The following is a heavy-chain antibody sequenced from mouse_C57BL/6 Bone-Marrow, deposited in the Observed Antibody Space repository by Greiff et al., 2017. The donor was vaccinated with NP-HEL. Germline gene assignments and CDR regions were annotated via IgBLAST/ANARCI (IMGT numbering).Heavy chain of an antibody. Sequence: QVQLKESGPELVKPGASVKISCKASGYAFSSSWMNWVKQRPGKGLEWIGRIYPGDGDTNYNGKFKGKATLTADKSSSTAYMQLSSLTSEDSAVYFCAGDYATSFAYWGQGTLVTVSA. J-gene: IGHJ3*01. V-gene: IGHV1-82*01. CDR1: GYAFSSSW. CDR2: IYPGDGDT. D-gene: IGHD2-4*01. CDR3: AGDYATSFAY.